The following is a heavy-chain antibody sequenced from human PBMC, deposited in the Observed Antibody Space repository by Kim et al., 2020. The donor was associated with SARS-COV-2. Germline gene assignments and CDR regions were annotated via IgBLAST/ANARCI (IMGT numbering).Heavy chain of an antibody. CDR2: IGTAGDT. CDR1: GFTFSSYD. Sequence: GGSLRLSCAASGFTFSSYDMHWVRQATGKGLEWVSAIGTAGDTYYPGSVKGRFTISRENAKNSLYLQMNSLRAGDTAVYYCARARRSVWGSYRHYWYFDLWGRGTLVTVSS. J-gene: IGHJ2*01. CDR3: ARARRSVWGSYRHYWYFDL. D-gene: IGHD3-16*02. V-gene: IGHV3-13*04.